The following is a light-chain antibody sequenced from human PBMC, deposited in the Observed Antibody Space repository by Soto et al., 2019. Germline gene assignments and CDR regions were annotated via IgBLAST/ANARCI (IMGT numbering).Light chain of an antibody. V-gene: IGLV2-14*01. CDR2: EVS. Sequence: QSALAQPASVSGSPGQSITISCTGTSSDVGTNNYVSWYQQHPGKAPKLIIYEVSGRPSGVSNRFSGSKSGNTASLTISGLQAEDEADYYCCSYSSSTDYVFGTGTKVTVL. CDR3: CSYSSSTDYV. J-gene: IGLJ1*01. CDR1: SSDVGTNNY.